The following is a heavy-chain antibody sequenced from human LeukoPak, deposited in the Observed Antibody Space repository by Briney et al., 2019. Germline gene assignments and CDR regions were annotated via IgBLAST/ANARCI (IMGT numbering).Heavy chain of an antibody. Sequence: SETLSLTCTVSGGSISSSSYYWGWIRQPPGKGLEWIGSIYYSGSTYYNPSLKSRVTISVDTSKNQFSLKLSSVTAADTAVYYCARGVHGYTTSSHWFDPWGQGTLVTVSS. J-gene: IGHJ5*02. D-gene: IGHD6-6*01. CDR3: ARGVHGYTTSSHWFDP. CDR1: GGSISSSSYY. CDR2: IYYSGST. V-gene: IGHV4-39*01.